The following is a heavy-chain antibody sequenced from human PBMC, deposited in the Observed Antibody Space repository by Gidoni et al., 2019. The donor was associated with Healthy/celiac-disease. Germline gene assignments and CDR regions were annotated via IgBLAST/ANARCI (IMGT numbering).Heavy chain of an antibody. D-gene: IGHD1-26*01. CDR2: IWYDGSNK. V-gene: IGHV3-33*01. CDR3: ARDEGLVGAMAFDI. J-gene: IGHJ3*02. Sequence: QVQLVESGGGVVQPGRSLRLSCAASGFTFSSYGMHWVRQAPGKGLEWVAVIWYDGSNKYYADSVKGRFTISRDNSKNTLYLQMNSLRAEDTAVYYCARDEGLVGAMAFDIWGQGTMVTVSS. CDR1: GFTFSSYG.